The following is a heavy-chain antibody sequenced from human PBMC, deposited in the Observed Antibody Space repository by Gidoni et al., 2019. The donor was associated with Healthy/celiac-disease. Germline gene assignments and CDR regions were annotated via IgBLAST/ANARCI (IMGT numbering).Heavy chain of an antibody. Sequence: QVPLVESGGGVVQPGRSLRPSCSASGFPFSSYGMHWVRQAPGQGLEWVAVIWYDGSNKYYADSVKGRFTISRDNSKNTLYLQMNSLRAEDTAVYYCARVDPLDIIGYYGMDVWGQGTTVTVSS. V-gene: IGHV3-33*01. D-gene: IGHD2-2*03. J-gene: IGHJ6*02. CDR1: GFPFSSYG. CDR3: ARVDPLDIIGYYGMDV. CDR2: IWYDGSNK.